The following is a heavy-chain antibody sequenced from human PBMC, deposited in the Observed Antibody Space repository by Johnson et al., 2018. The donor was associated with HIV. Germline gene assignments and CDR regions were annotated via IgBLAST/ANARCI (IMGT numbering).Heavy chain of an antibody. D-gene: IGHD2-15*01. Sequence: VQLVESGGGVVRPGGSPRLSCVASAFTFDDYGMSWVRQAAGKALEWVPGINWNVGRRGYVVFVKGRFLFSRDNAKNTLYLQMNSLRAEDTAVYYCARVGGCSGGSCYRDAFDIWGQGTMVTVSS. J-gene: IGHJ3*02. CDR2: INWNVGRR. CDR1: AFTFDDYG. CDR3: ARVGGCSGGSCYRDAFDI. V-gene: IGHV3-20*04.